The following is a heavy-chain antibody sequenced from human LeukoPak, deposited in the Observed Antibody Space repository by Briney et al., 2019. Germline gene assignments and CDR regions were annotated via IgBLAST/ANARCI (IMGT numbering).Heavy chain of an antibody. CDR3: ARQRIAAVSRGGFDY. CDR2: MSYSGST. V-gene: IGHV4-39*01. CDR1: GGSISSSGFY. J-gene: IGHJ4*02. D-gene: IGHD6-13*01. Sequence: PSETLSLICTVSGGSISSSGFYWGWIRQPPGKGPEWIASMSYSGSTYINPSLRSRVNISVDTSKNQFSLRLSCMSARDTAVYYCARQRIAAVSRGGFDYWGQGTLVTVSS.